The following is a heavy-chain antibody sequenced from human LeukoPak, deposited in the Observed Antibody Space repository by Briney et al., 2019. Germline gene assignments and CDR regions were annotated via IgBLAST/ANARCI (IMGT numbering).Heavy chain of an antibody. V-gene: IGHV4-38-2*02. CDR2: IYHSGST. CDR1: GYSINSGYY. CDR3: ARGLTYYYGSGSNNWFDP. J-gene: IGHJ5*02. Sequence: SETLSLTCTVSGYSINSGYYWGWIRQPPGKGLEWIGSIYHSGSTYYNPSLKSRVTISVGTSKNQFSLKLSSVTAADTAVYYCARGLTYYYGSGSNNWFDPWGQGTLVTVSS. D-gene: IGHD3-10*01.